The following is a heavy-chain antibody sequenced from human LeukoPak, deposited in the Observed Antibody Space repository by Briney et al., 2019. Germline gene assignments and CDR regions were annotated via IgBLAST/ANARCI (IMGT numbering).Heavy chain of an antibody. CDR1: GFTFSSYS. CDR3: ARDGWAVAGTYFGY. Sequence: GGSLRLSCAASGFTFSSYSMNWVRQAPGKGLEWVSSISSSSSYIYYADSVKGRFTISRDNAKNSLYLQMNSLRAEDTAVYYCARDGWAVAGTYFGYWGQGTLVTVSS. D-gene: IGHD6-19*01. J-gene: IGHJ4*02. V-gene: IGHV3-21*01. CDR2: ISSSSSYI.